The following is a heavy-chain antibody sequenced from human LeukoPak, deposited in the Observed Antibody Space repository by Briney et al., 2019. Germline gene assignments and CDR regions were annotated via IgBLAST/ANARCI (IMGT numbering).Heavy chain of an antibody. Sequence: GGSLRLTCVASGFTFSSYWMHWVRRAPGKGLVWVSRINSDGSSTSYADSVKGRFTISRDNAKNTLYLQMNSLRAEDTAVYYCAKVEDDYGDYGDYYYYGMDVWGQGTTVTVSS. D-gene: IGHD4-17*01. V-gene: IGHV3-74*01. CDR3: AKVEDDYGDYGDYYYYGMDV. J-gene: IGHJ6*02. CDR1: GFTFSSYW. CDR2: INSDGSST.